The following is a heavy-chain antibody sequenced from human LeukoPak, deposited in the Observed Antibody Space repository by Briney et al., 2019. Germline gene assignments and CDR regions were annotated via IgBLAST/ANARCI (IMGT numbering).Heavy chain of an antibody. V-gene: IGHV3-30*16. J-gene: IGHJ1*01. CDR3: ARDSVKLPDISYLDN. D-gene: IGHD2-2*03. Sequence: GGSLELPCSASCFSFSTHKMNLVRQAPGKGPEWGAVISYYCNKIYYAELAKGRFTISRDNSKNMVYLQMNSLRAEDTALYYCARDSVKLPDISYLDNWGQGTLVTVSS. CDR1: CFSFSTHK. CDR2: ISYYCNKI.